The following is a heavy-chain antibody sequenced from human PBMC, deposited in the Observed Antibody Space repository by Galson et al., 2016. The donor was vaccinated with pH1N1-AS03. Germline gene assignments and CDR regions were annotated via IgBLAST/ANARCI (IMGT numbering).Heavy chain of an antibody. CDR2: VKDSGGRT. CDR3: VAGGSGTDLFDV. J-gene: IGHJ3*01. D-gene: IGHD3-10*01. CDR1: GFTFSRSA. Sequence: SLRLSCAASGFTFSRSAMSWVRHVPRKGLEWVSSVKDSGGRTSYANSVKGRFTVSRDNSKNTLSLEMSSLRVEDTAEYYCVAGGSGTDLFDVWGLGTMVIVSS. V-gene: IGHV3-23*01.